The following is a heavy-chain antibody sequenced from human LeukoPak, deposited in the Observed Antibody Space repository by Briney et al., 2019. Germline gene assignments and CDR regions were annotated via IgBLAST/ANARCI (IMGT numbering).Heavy chain of an antibody. Sequence: PGGSLRLSCAASGFTFSSYGMHWVRQAPGKGLEWVAFIRYDGSNKYYADSVKGRFTISRDNSKNTLYLQMNSLRAEDTAVYYCARGYYDFWSGLYYFDYWGQGTLVTVSS. D-gene: IGHD3-3*01. V-gene: IGHV3-30*02. CDR3: ARGYYDFWSGLYYFDY. J-gene: IGHJ4*02. CDR2: IRYDGSNK. CDR1: GFTFSSYG.